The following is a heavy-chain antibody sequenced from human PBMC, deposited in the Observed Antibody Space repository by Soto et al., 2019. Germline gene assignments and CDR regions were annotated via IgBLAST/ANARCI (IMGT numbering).Heavy chain of an antibody. CDR1: GGSISSYY. CDR2: IYYSGST. J-gene: IGHJ4*02. Sequence: SETLSLTCTVSGGSISSYYWSWIRQPPGKGLEWIGYIYYSGSTNYNPSLESRVTISVDTSKNQFSLKLSSVTAADTAVYYCARVMKLAAAGFFDYWGQGTLVTVSS. CDR3: ARVMKLAAAGFFDY. V-gene: IGHV4-59*01. D-gene: IGHD6-13*01.